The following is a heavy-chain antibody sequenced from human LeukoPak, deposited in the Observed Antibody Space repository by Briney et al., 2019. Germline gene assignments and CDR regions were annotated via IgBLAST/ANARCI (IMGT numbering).Heavy chain of an antibody. D-gene: IGHD3-9*01. V-gene: IGHV4-31*03. CDR2: IYYSGST. CDR1: GGSISSGGYY. Sequence: SETLSLTCTVSGGSISSGGYYWSWIRQHPGKGLEWIGYIYYSGSTYYNPSLKSRVTISVDTSKNQFSLKLSSATAADTAVYYCARVGDILTGYHDAFDIWGQGTMVTVSS. CDR3: ARVGDILTGYHDAFDI. J-gene: IGHJ3*02.